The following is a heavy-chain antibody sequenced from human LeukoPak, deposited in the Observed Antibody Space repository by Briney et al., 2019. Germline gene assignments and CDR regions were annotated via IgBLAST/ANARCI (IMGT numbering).Heavy chain of an antibody. CDR2: IIPIFGTA. V-gene: IGHV1-69*01. D-gene: IGHD6-13*01. CDR1: GGTFSSYA. Sequence: GASVKVSCKASGGTFSSYAISWVRQAPGQGLEWMGGIIPIFGTANYAQKFQGRVTITADESTSTAYMELSSLRSGDTAVYYCARDLGIAAAGTGFDPWGQGTLVTVSS. J-gene: IGHJ5*02. CDR3: ARDLGIAAAGTGFDP.